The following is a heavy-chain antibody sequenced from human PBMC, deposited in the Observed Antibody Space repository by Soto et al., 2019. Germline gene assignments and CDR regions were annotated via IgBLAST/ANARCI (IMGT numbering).Heavy chain of an antibody. J-gene: IGHJ2*01. D-gene: IGHD5-12*01. Sequence: QVQLVQSGAEVKKPGSSVKVSCKASGGTFSNYPISWVRQAPGQGLEWMGGFIPLFGTVNYARKFQGRVTITADEFTSTAYMELSSLRSEDTAVYYCARGNQRWLQLWHFDLWGRGTLVTVSS. V-gene: IGHV1-69*12. CDR2: FIPLFGTV. CDR1: GGTFSNYP. CDR3: ARGNQRWLQLWHFDL.